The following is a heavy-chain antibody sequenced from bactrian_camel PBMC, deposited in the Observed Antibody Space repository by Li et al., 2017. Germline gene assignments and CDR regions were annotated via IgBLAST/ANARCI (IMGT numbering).Heavy chain of an antibody. CDR2: IEAADPTA. CDR3: AAVSARGCGRWNPRESDFRY. V-gene: IGHV3S44*01. Sequence: VQLVESGGGSVQAGGSLRLTCTASGDIYGSWCMAWFRQSPGTEREGVAVIEAADPTATYADSVKGRFTTSLNDAKNTLYLQINSLKPEDTAMYYCAAVSARGCGRWNPRESDFRYWGQGTQVTVS. D-gene: IGHD7*01. J-gene: IGHJ6*01. CDR1: GDIYGSWC.